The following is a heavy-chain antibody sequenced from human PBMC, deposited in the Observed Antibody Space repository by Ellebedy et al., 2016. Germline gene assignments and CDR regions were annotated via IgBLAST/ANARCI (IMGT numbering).Heavy chain of an antibody. CDR1: GGTFSSYA. CDR3: ARVRMVATHYFDY. Sequence: SXXASGGTFSSYAMHWVRQAPGKGLEWVAVISYDGSNKYYADSVKGRFTISRDNSKNTLYLQMNSLRAEDTAVYYCARVRMVATHYFDYWGQGTLVTVSS. CDR2: ISYDGSNK. D-gene: IGHD5-12*01. J-gene: IGHJ4*02. V-gene: IGHV3-30-3*01.